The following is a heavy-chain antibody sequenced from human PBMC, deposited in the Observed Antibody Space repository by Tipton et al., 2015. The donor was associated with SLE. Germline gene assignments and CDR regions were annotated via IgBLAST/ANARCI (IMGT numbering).Heavy chain of an antibody. CDR2: LYGSGSPT. V-gene: IGHV4-4*07. D-gene: IGHD3-3*01. CDR3: ARIRPGHGDPFDF. J-gene: IGHJ4*02. CDR1: GDSLTTNY. Sequence: TLSLTCTVSGDSLTTNYWNWIRRPAGKGLEWIGRLYGSGSPTHYNPSLESRVTMSVDKSQNQFSLKLTSVTAADTAVYFCARIRPGHGDPFDFWGQGTLVTVSS.